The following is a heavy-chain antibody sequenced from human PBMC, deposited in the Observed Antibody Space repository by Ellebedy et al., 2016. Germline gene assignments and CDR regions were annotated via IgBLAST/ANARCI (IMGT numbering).Heavy chain of an antibody. CDR3: ARYRRQLVRGGVHHYYMDV. CDR2: IYYSGST. V-gene: IGHV4-39*01. Sequence: SETLSLTXTVSGGSISSSSYYWGWIRQPPGKGLEWIGSIYYSGSTNYNPSLKSRVTISVDTSKNQFSLKLSSVTAADTAVYYCARYRRQLVRGGVHHYYMDVWGKGTTVTVSS. CDR1: GGSISSSSYY. J-gene: IGHJ6*03. D-gene: IGHD6-6*01.